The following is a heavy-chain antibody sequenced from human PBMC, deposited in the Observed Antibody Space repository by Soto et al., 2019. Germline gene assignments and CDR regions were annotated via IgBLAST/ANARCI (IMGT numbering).Heavy chain of an antibody. V-gene: IGHV4-34*01. J-gene: IGHJ4*02. CDR1: GGSVSGYY. Sequence: QVQLQQWGAGLLKTSETLSLTCAVYGGSVSGYYWSWIRQPPGKGLEWIGEINHSVNINYSPSLKSRVTLSVDTSKNQLSLKLNSVTAADTAVYYCARGEVTTGVYWGQGPLVTVSS. CDR3: ARGEVTTGVY. CDR2: INHSVNI. D-gene: IGHD4-17*01.